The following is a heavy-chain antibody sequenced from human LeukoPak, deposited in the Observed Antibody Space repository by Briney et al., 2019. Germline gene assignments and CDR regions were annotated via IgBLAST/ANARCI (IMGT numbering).Heavy chain of an antibody. CDR1: GYSFTSYW. J-gene: IGHJ4*01. CDR2: IYPGDSDT. CDR3: GRLRAAADRPNAY. Sequence: GESLKISCKGSGYSFTSYWIGWVRQMRGKGLEWMGIIYPGDSDTRYSPSFQGQVTISADKSISTAYIHWSSQKASDTAMHYHGRLRAAADRPNAYWGQGTPVTVPS. V-gene: IGHV5-51*01. D-gene: IGHD6-13*01.